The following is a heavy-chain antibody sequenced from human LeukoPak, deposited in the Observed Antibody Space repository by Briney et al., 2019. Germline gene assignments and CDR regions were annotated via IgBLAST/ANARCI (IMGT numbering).Heavy chain of an antibody. D-gene: IGHD6-13*01. CDR2: ISSNGGST. CDR1: GFTFSSYA. V-gene: IGHV3-64D*06. Sequence: GGSLRLSCSASGFTFSSYAMHWVRQAPGKGLEYASAISSNGGSTYYADSVKGRFTISRDNSKNTLYLQMSSLRAEDTAVYYCVKPEGYSSSWYGYFQHWGQGTLVTVSS. J-gene: IGHJ1*01. CDR3: VKPEGYSSSWYGYFQH.